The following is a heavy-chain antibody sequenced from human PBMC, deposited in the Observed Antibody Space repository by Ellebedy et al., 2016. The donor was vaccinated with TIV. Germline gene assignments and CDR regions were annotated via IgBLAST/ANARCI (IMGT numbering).Heavy chain of an antibody. J-gene: IGHJ5*01. CDR1: GFTFSSYS. D-gene: IGHD2-2*01. CDR2: ISSSSTI. V-gene: IGHV3-48*04. Sequence: GGSLRLSCAASGFTFSSYSMNWVRQAPGKGLEWVSYISSSSTIYYADSVKGRFTISRDNAKNSLYLQMNSLRAEDTAVYYCARVRRYCSSTSCLDSWGQGTLVTVSS. CDR3: ARVRRYCSSTSCLDS.